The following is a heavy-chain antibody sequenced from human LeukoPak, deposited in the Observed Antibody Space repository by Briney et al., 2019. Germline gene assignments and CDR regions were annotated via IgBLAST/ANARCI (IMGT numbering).Heavy chain of an antibody. Sequence: ASVKVFCKASGYTFTSNYIHWVRQAPGQGLEWMGMIYPRDGSTSYAQKFQGRVTVTRGTSTSTVHMELSGLRSEDTAVYYCARDQEGFDYWGQGTLVTVSS. CDR2: IYPRDGST. CDR1: GYTFTSNY. J-gene: IGHJ4*02. CDR3: ARDQEGFDY. V-gene: IGHV1-46*01.